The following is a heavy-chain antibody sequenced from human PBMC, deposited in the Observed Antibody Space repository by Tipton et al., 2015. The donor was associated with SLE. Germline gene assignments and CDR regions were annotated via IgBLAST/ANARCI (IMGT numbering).Heavy chain of an antibody. CDR2: IYYSGST. CDR3: ARALVGAAAAGLWYFDL. D-gene: IGHD6-13*01. V-gene: IGHV4-30-4*01. Sequence: TLSLTCTVSGGSISSGDYYWSWIRQPPGKGLEWIGYIYYSGSTYYNPSLKSRVTISVDTSKNQFSLKLSSVTAADTAVYYCARALVGAAAAGLWYFDLWGRGTLVTVSS. J-gene: IGHJ2*01. CDR1: GGSISSGDYY.